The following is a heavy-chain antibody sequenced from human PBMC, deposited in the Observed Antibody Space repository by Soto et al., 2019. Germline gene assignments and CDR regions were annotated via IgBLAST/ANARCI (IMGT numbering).Heavy chain of an antibody. J-gene: IGHJ6*02. Sequence: GGSLRLSCAGSGFTFSSYVMSWVRQAPGKGLEWVSGISGNSGSTYYADSVRGRFTISRDNSKNTLYLQMNSLRAEDTAVYYCAREVTWDGLDVWGQGTTVTVSS. V-gene: IGHV3-23*01. CDR1: GFTFSSYV. CDR2: ISGNSGST. D-gene: IGHD5-18*01. CDR3: AREVTWDGLDV.